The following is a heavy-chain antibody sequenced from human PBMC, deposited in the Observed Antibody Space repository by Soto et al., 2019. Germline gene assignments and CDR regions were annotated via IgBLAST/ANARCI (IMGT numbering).Heavy chain of an antibody. D-gene: IGHD2-15*01. Sequence: SETLSLTCAVYGGSFSGYYWSWIRQPPGKGLEWIGEINHSGSTNYNPSLKSRVTISVDTSKNQFSLKLSSVTAADTAVYYCASAVVVAANWFDPWGQGTLVTVSS. CDR2: INHSGST. CDR3: ASAVVVAANWFDP. CDR1: GGSFSGYY. J-gene: IGHJ5*02. V-gene: IGHV4-34*01.